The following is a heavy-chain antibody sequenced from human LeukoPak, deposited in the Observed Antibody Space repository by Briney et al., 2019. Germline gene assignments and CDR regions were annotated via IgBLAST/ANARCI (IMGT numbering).Heavy chain of an antibody. J-gene: IGHJ4*02. Sequence: SVKVSCKASGGTFSSYAISWVRQAPGQGLEWMGGIIPIFGTANYTQKFQGRVTITTDESTSTAYMELSSLRSEDTAVYYCAREPSKYSSSSADYWGQGTLVTVSS. V-gene: IGHV1-69*05. D-gene: IGHD6-6*01. CDR1: GGTFSSYA. CDR2: IIPIFGTA. CDR3: AREPSKYSSSSADY.